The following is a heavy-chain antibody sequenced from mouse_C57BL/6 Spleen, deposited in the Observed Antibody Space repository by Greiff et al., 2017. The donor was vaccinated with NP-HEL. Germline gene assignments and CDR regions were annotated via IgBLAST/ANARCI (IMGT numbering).Heavy chain of an antibody. CDR1: GYTFTDYE. CDR2: IDPETGGT. J-gene: IGHJ4*01. V-gene: IGHV1-15*01. D-gene: IGHD1-1*01. Sequence: VKLMESGAELVRPGASVTLSCKASGYTFTDYEMHWVKQTPVHGLEWIGAIDPETGGTAYNQKFKGKAILTADKSSSTAYMELRSLTSVDSAVYYCTRLHYYGSSYAMDYWGQGTSVTVSS. CDR3: TRLHYYGSSYAMDY.